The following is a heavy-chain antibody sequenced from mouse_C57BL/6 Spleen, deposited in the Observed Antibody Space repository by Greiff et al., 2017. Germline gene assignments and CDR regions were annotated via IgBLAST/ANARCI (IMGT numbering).Heavy chain of an antibody. J-gene: IGHJ2*01. CDR1: GYSITSGYY. V-gene: IGHV3-6*01. Sequence: ESGPGLVKPSQSLSLTCSVTGYSITSGYYWNWIRQFPGNKLEWMGYISYDGSNNYNPSLKNRISITRDTSKIQFFLKLNSVTTEDTATYYCARAPDYDYDDYFDYWGQGTTLTVSS. CDR3: ARAPDYDYDDYFDY. D-gene: IGHD2-4*01. CDR2: ISYDGSN.